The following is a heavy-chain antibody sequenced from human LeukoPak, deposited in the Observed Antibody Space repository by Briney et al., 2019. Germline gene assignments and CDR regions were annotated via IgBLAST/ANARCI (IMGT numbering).Heavy chain of an antibody. CDR3: ATKQWLAPPPDS. J-gene: IGHJ4*02. D-gene: IGHD6-19*01. CDR2: INTDGTVT. CDR1: GFTFSKYW. V-gene: IGHV3-74*01. Sequence: GGSLRLSCAASGFTFSKYWMLWVRHAPGKGRESVSRINTDGTVTTYADSVKGRFTVSRDNADNTMFLQMNSVRDEDTAVYYCATKQWLAPPPDSWGQGTPVTVSS.